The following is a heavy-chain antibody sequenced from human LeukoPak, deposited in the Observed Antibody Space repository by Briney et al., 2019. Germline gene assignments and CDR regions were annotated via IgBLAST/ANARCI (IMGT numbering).Heavy chain of an antibody. D-gene: IGHD3-10*01. V-gene: IGHV3-23*01. J-gene: IGHJ4*02. CDR1: GLTFSSHA. CDR2: ISGSGGST. CDR3: ARDRGEGYYFDY. Sequence: GGSLGLSCAASGLTFSSHAMSWVRQAPGKGLEWVSAISGSGGSTSYAQKFQGRLTMTRDTSTSTVYMELSSLRSEDTAVYYCARDRGEGYYFDYWGQGTLVTVSS.